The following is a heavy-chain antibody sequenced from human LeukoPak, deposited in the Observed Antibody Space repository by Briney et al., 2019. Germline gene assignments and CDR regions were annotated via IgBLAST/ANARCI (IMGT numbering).Heavy chain of an antibody. Sequence: ASVKVSCKASGYTFTSCYMHWVRQAPGQGLEWMGVINPLSGSTTFAQNFQGRVTMTSDTSTSTFYMELSSLRSEDTAVFYCARDLLGVGEIDYWGQGTLVTVSS. J-gene: IGHJ4*02. D-gene: IGHD5-24*01. CDR3: ARDLLGVGEIDY. CDR1: GYTFTSCY. V-gene: IGHV1-46*01. CDR2: INPLSGST.